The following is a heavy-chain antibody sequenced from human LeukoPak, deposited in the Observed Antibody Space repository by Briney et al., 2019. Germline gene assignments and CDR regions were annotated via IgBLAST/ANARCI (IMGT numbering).Heavy chain of an antibody. CDR2: INHSGST. D-gene: IGHD3-22*01. V-gene: IGHV4-34*01. J-gene: IGHJ6*03. Sequence: PSETLSLTCAVYAAPFSGDYWRWPRQPPGKGLEWIGEINHSGSTNYNPSLKSRVTISVDTSKNQFSLKLSSVTAADTAVYYCASAVWAAMIVVNTHYYFYMDVWGKGTTVTVSS. CDR1: AAPFSGDY. CDR3: ASAVWAAMIVVNTHYYFYMDV.